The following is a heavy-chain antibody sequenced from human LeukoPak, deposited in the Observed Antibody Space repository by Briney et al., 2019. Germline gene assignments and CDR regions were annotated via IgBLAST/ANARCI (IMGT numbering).Heavy chain of an antibody. V-gene: IGHV3-20*04. Sequence: GGSLRLSCAVSGFTFVNYGMSWVRQAPGKGLEWVSGINWKGDSTNYADSVRGRFTISRDNAKNSLYLQMNSLRAEDTAVYYCARDLQYCSGGSCYSKGPKDYWGQGTLVTVSS. CDR3: ARDLQYCSGGSCYSKGPKDY. J-gene: IGHJ4*02. CDR2: INWKGDST. CDR1: GFTFVNYG. D-gene: IGHD2-15*01.